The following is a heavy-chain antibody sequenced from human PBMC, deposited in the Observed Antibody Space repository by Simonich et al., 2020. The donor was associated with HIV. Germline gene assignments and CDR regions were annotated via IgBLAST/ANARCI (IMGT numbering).Heavy chain of an antibody. CDR1: GGSFSGYY. CDR3: ARGAEGATTQSY. D-gene: IGHD1-26*01. CDR2: INHSGSN. J-gene: IGHJ4*02. V-gene: IGHV4-34*01. Sequence: QVQPQQWGAGLLKPSETMSLTFAVYGGSFSGYYWGWIRQPPGKGLEWIGEINHSGSNNYNPALKSRVTISVDTSKNQFSLKLSSVTAADTAVYYCARGAEGATTQSYWGQGTLVTVSS.